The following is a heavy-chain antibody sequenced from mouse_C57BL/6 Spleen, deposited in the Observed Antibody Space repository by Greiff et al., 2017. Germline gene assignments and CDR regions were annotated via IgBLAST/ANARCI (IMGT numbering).Heavy chain of an antibody. CDR1: GFTFSSYA. J-gene: IGHJ1*03. CDR2: ISSGGDYI. V-gene: IGHV5-9-1*02. Sequence: EVQRVESGEGLVKPGGSLKLSCAASGFTFSSYAMSWVAYISSGGDYIYYADTVKGRFTISRDNARNTLYLQMSSLKSEDTAMYYCTRDGDYYGSRDWYFDVWGTGTTVTVSS. CDR3: TRDGDYYGSRDWYFDV. D-gene: IGHD1-1*01.